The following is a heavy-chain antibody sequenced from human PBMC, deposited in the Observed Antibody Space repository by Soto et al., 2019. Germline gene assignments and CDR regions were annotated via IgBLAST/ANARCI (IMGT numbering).Heavy chain of an antibody. V-gene: IGHV3-33*01. Sequence: QVQLVESGGGVVQPGRSLRLSCAASGFTFSNYGMHWVRQAPGKGLEWVAVTWYEGSNKYYADSVKGRFTISRDNSKKTLYLQMNSMRAEDTAVYYCARDLADYGDYVQYYFDYWGQGTLVTVSS. D-gene: IGHD4-17*01. CDR2: TWYEGSNK. J-gene: IGHJ4*02. CDR1: GFTFSNYG. CDR3: ARDLADYGDYVQYYFDY.